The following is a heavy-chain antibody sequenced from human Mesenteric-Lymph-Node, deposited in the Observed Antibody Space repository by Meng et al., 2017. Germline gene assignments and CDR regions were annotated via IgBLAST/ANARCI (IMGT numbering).Heavy chain of an antibody. V-gene: IGHV3-11*01. CDR1: GFSFSAHF. CDR3: AKDGYYGSGSYTDY. D-gene: IGHD3-10*01. CDR2: MSGGGRVI. Sequence: GGSLRLSCAASGFSFSAHFMIWIRQAPGKGLEYVSYMSGGGRVIYYADSVKGRFTISRDNAKQSVYPQMNSLRAEDTAVYYCAKDGYYGSGSYTDYWGQGTLVTVSS. J-gene: IGHJ4*02.